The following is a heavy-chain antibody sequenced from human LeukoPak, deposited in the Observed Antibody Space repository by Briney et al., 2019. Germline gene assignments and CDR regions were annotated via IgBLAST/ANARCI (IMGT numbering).Heavy chain of an antibody. CDR2: IFYDRGKK. Sequence: HPGGSLRLSCAVSGFTFSNYWMTWVRQAPGKGLEWVAVIFYDRGKKFYADSVEGRFTISSDNSKDTLYLQMNSLRDEDTAVYYCAKGDNYKPLYFDNWGQGSLVTVSA. V-gene: IGHV3-30*18. D-gene: IGHD1-20*01. J-gene: IGHJ4*02. CDR3: AKGDNYKPLYFDN. CDR1: GFTFSNYW.